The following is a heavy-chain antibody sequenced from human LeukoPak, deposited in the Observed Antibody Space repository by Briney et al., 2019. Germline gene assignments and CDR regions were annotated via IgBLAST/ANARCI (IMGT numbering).Heavy chain of an antibody. CDR2: IYYSGST. D-gene: IGHD2-2*01. V-gene: IGHV4-31*03. CDR1: GGSISSSSYY. CDR3: ARQAVNIVVVPVGIDY. Sequence: PSETLSLTCTVSGGSISSSSYYWGWIRQPPGKGLEWIGYIYYSGSTYYNPSLKSRVTISVDTSKNQFSLKLSSVTAADTAVYYCARQAVNIVVVPVGIDYWGQGTLVTVSS. J-gene: IGHJ4*02.